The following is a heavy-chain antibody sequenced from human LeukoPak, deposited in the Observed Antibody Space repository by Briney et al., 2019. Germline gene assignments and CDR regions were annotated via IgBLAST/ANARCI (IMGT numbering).Heavy chain of an antibody. CDR2: IIPILGIA. CDR1: GGTFSIYA. D-gene: IGHD3-22*01. J-gene: IGHJ3*02. CDR3: AVAHYYDSRTRAFDI. Sequence: GASVLVSFTASGGTFSIYAISWVRQAPGQGLEWMGRIIPILGIANYAQKFQGRVTTTADKSTSTAYMELSSLRSEDTAVYYCAVAHYYDSRTRAFDIWGQGTMVTVSS. V-gene: IGHV1-69*04.